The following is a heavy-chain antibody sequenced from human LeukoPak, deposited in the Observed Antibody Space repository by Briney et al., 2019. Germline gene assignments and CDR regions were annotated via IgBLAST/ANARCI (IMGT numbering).Heavy chain of an antibody. D-gene: IGHD3-3*01. CDR2: ISYDGSNK. J-gene: IGHJ4*02. V-gene: IGHV3-30-3*01. CDR3: AKVPYYDFWSGYYTY. Sequence: PGGSLRLSCAASGFTFSSYAMHWVRQAPGKGLEWVAVISYDGSNKYYADSVKGRFTISRDNSKNTLYLQMNSLRAEDTAVYYCAKVPYYDFWSGYYTYWGQGTLVTVSS. CDR1: GFTFSSYA.